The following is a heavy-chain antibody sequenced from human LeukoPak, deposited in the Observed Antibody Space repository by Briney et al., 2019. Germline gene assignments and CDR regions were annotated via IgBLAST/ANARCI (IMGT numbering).Heavy chain of an antibody. J-gene: IGHJ3*02. Sequence: PSETLSLTCTVSGGSISRSSYSWGWIRQPPGKGLEWIGSIYYSGSTYYNPSLKSRVTISVDTSKNQFSLKLSSVTAADTAVYYCARGRRLYDSSEPDAFDIWGQGTMVTVSS. D-gene: IGHD3-22*01. CDR3: ARGRRLYDSSEPDAFDI. CDR1: GGSISRSSYS. CDR2: IYYSGST. V-gene: IGHV4-39*01.